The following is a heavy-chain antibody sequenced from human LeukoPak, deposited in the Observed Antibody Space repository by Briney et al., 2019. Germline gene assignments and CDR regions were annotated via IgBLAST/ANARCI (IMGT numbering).Heavy chain of an antibody. D-gene: IGHD5-18*01. Sequence: GGSLRLSCAASGFTFSSYSMSWVRQAPGKGLEWVSIIYSDGSTYYADSVKGRFTISRDNSKNTLYLQMNSLRAGDTAVYYCARDPGYNYGYDYWGQGTLVTVSS. CDR3: ARDPGYNYGYDY. V-gene: IGHV3-53*01. CDR1: GFTFSSYS. J-gene: IGHJ4*02. CDR2: IYSDGST.